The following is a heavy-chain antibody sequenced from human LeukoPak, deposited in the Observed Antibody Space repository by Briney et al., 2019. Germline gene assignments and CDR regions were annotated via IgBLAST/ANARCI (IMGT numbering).Heavy chain of an antibody. D-gene: IGHD6-6*01. CDR1: GLTFSSYS. CDR3: ARDRKVSSGYYFDY. J-gene: IGHJ4*02. CDR2: ISSSSSTI. V-gene: IGHV3-48*01. Sequence: GGSLRLSCAASGLTFSSYSMNWVRQAPGKGLEWVSYISSSSSTIYYADSVKGRFTISRDNAKNSLYLQMNSLRAEDTAVYYCARDRKVSSGYYFDYWGQGTLVTVSS.